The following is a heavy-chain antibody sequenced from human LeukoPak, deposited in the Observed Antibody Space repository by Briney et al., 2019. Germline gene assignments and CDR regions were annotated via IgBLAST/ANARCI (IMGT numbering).Heavy chain of an antibody. Sequence: PGGSLRLSCAASGFTVSSNYMSWVRQAPGKGLEWVSVIYSGGSTYYADSVKGRFTISRDNSKNTLYLQMNSLRAEDTAVYYCAKDRGIQLWYPIDSWGQGTLVTVSS. CDR2: IYSGGST. V-gene: IGHV3-53*01. J-gene: IGHJ4*02. CDR1: GFTVSSNY. CDR3: AKDRGIQLWYPIDS. D-gene: IGHD5-18*01.